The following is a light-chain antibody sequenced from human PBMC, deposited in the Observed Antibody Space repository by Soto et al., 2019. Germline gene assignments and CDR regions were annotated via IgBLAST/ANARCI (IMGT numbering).Light chain of an antibody. V-gene: IGLV2-23*02. CDR2: EVS. Sequence: QSARTQPASVSGSPGQSITISCPVGSYKFVSWYQQHPGKAPKVLIYEVSKRPSGVSDRFSGSKSGNTASLTISGLQAEDEADYYCCSDAGRSTYVFGTGTKVTVL. CDR1: GSYKF. CDR3: CSDAGRSTYV. J-gene: IGLJ1*01.